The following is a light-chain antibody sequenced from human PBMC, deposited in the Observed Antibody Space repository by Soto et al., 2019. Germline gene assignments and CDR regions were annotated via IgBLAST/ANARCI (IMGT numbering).Light chain of an antibody. J-gene: IGKJ1*01. CDR2: DAS. Sequence: DIQMTQSPSTLSASVGDRVSITCRASQSISSWLAWYQQKPGKAPKLLIYDASSLESGVPSSFSGSGSGTEFTLTISSLQPDDVATDYCQQYNSYPWTFGQGTKVDIK. CDR3: QQYNSYPWT. CDR1: QSISSW. V-gene: IGKV1-5*01.